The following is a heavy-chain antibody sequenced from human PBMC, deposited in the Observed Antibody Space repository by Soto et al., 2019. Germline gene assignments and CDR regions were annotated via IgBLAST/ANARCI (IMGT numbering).Heavy chain of an antibody. D-gene: IGHD3-3*01. CDR3: AKSLAYYDFWSGYSKDYDY. Sequence: GGSLRLSCAASGFTFSSYGMHWVRQAPGKGLEWVAVISYDGSNKYYADSVKGRFTISRDNSKNTLYLQMNSLRAEDTAVYYCAKSLAYYDFWSGYSKDYDYWGQGTLVTVSS. J-gene: IGHJ4*02. V-gene: IGHV3-30*18. CDR1: GFTFSSYG. CDR2: ISYDGSNK.